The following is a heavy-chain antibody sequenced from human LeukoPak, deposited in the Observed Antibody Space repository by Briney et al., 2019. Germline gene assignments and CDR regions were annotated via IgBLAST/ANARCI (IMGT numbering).Heavy chain of an antibody. CDR3: ARRYSSGWYASGGFDP. J-gene: IGHJ5*02. D-gene: IGHD6-19*01. Sequence: PSETLSLTCTVSGGSISSYYWSWIRQPPGKGLEWIGYIYYSGSTNYNPSLKSRVTISVDTSKNQFSLKLSSVTAADTAVYYCARRYSSGWYASGGFDPWGQGTLVTVSS. V-gene: IGHV4-59*08. CDR2: IYYSGST. CDR1: GGSISSYY.